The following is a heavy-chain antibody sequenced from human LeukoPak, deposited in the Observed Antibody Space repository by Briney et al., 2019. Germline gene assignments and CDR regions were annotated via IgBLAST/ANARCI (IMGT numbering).Heavy chain of an antibody. Sequence: ASVKVSCKASGYTFTSYGFSWVRQAPGQGLEWMGWISTYYVNTNYAQKLQDRVTMTTDTSTSTAYMELTSLRSDDTAVYYCARVYSTNYYGSGDRPFLFDYWGQGTVVTVSS. J-gene: IGHJ4*02. CDR2: ISTYYVNT. CDR1: GYTFTSYG. V-gene: IGHV1-18*01. D-gene: IGHD3-10*01. CDR3: ARVYSTNYYGSGDRPFLFDY.